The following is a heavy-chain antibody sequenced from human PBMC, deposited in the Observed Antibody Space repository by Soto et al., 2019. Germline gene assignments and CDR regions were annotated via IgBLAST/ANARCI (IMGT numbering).Heavy chain of an antibody. D-gene: IGHD5-12*01. Sequence: ASVKVSCKASGYTFTSYAMHWVRQAPGQRLEWMGWINAGNGNTKYSQKFQGRVTITADESTSTAYMELSSLRSEDTAVYYCAARGYSGYDYVGPFDYWGQGTLVTVSS. CDR1: GYTFTSYA. CDR3: AARGYSGYDYVGPFDY. CDR2: INAGNGNT. J-gene: IGHJ4*02. V-gene: IGHV1-3*01.